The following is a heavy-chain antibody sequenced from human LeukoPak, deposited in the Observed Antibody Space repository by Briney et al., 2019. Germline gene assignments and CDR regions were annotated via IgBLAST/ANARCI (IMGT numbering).Heavy chain of an antibody. D-gene: IGHD2-15*01. CDR3: ARGADDCSGGSCYSQIPYRHGMDV. J-gene: IGHJ6*02. CDR2: IIPIFGTA. Sequence: VKVSCKASGGTFSSYAISWVRQAPGQGLEWMGGIIPIFGTANYAQKFQGRVTITADESTSTAYMELSSLRSEDTAVYYCARGADDCSGGSCYSQIPYRHGMDVWGQGTTVTVSS. CDR1: GGTFSSYA. V-gene: IGHV1-69*13.